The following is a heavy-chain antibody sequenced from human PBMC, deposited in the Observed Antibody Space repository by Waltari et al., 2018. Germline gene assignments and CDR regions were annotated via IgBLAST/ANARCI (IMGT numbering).Heavy chain of an antibody. CDR2: IFSNDEK. J-gene: IGHJ4*02. D-gene: IGHD5-18*01. Sequence: QVTLKESGPVLVKPTETLTLTCTVSGFSLSNARMVVSWLRPPPGKALEWLAHIFSNDEKSYSTSLKSRLTISKDTSKSQVVLTMTNMDPVDTATYYCARICRGLEIQLWKKYYFDYWGQGTLVTVSS. CDR3: ARICRGLEIQLWKKYYFDY. V-gene: IGHV2-26*01. CDR1: GFSLSNARMV.